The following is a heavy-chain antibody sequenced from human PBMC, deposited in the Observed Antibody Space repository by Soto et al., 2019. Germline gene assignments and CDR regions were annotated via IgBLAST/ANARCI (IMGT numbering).Heavy chain of an antibody. Sequence: GSLRLSCAAFDFTFSRYVIHWVRQAPGKGLEWVTAISSDGSYKYYADSVKGRFTISRDNSKNTLYLQMDSLRVEDTAVYYCARDGIELWLALDYWGQGP. CDR1: DFTFSRYV. D-gene: IGHD5-18*01. CDR2: ISSDGSYK. V-gene: IGHV3-30*03. CDR3: ARDGIELWLALDY. J-gene: IGHJ4*02.